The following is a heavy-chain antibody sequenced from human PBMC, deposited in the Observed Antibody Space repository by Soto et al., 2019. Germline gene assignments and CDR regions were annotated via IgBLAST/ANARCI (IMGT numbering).Heavy chain of an antibody. CDR3: AVVYYDTGIG. J-gene: IGHJ4*02. Sequence: SETLSLTCTVSGGSISSYYWSWIRQPPGKGLEWIGYIYYSGSTNYNPSLKSRVTISVDTSKNQFSLKLSSVTAADTAVYYCAVVYYDTGIGWGQGTLVTVFS. V-gene: IGHV4-59*01. CDR2: IYYSGST. D-gene: IGHD3-22*01. CDR1: GGSISSYY.